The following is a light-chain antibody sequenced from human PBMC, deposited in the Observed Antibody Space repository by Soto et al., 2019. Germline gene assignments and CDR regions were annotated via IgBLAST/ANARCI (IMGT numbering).Light chain of an antibody. CDR2: GNN. J-gene: IGLJ2*01. CDR3: SSFEASNNLL. CDR1: SSNIGAGYD. V-gene: IGLV1-40*01. Sequence: QSVLTQAPSVPGAPGQRVTISCTGTSSNIGAGYDVHWYQQFPGTAPKLLIYGNNNRPSGVPDRFSASRSGATASLAITGLQAEDEADYYCSSFEASNNLLFGGGTKVTVL.